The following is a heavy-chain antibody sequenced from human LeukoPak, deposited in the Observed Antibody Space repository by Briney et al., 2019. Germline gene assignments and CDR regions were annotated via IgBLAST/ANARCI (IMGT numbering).Heavy chain of an antibody. J-gene: IGHJ4*02. Sequence: SETLSLTCAVYGGSFSGYYWSWIRQPPGKGLEWIGSIYYSGSTYYNPSLKSRVTISVDTSKNQFSLKLSSVTAADTAVYYCAVADYWGQGTLVTVSS. CDR3: AVADY. CDR1: GGSFSGYY. D-gene: IGHD2-15*01. V-gene: IGHV4-34*01. CDR2: IYYSGST.